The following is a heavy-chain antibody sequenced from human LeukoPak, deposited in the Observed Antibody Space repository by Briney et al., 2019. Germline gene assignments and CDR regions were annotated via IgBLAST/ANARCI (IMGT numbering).Heavy chain of an antibody. D-gene: IGHD3-22*01. CDR2: IYSGGDT. CDR1: GSTVKSNY. CDR3: ARLDDSNSRRPENDAFEI. Sequence: GGSLRLSCAVSGSTVKSNYMSWARQAPGKGLEWVSVIYSGGDTYYADSVKGRFTISRDNSKNTLYLQMNNLRPEDTAVYYCARLDDSNSRRPENDAFEIWGQGTTVTVSS. J-gene: IGHJ3*02. V-gene: IGHV3-66*02.